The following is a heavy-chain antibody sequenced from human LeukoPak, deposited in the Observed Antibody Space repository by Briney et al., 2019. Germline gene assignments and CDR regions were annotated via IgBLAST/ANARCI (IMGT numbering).Heavy chain of an antibody. D-gene: IGHD2-2*01. CDR3: ARVYKYCSGTSCYRFDP. CDR1: VGSITSSNW. Sequence: SGTLSLTCAFSVGSITSSNWWSWVRQPPGKGLEWMGEIDHSGSTKYNPSLKSRATISVDKSKNQFSLKLTSVTAADTAVYYCARVYKYCSGTSCYRFDPWGQGTLVTVSS. V-gene: IGHV4-4*02. J-gene: IGHJ5*02. CDR2: IDHSGST.